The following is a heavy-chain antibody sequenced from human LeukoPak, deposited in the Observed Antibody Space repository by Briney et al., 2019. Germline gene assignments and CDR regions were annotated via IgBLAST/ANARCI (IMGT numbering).Heavy chain of an antibody. CDR2: ISETGRTT. CDR3: AKDHDNTDSYYYFDS. CDR1: GFTFNIYV. V-gene: IGHV3-23*01. Sequence: GGSLRLSCAASGFTFNIYVMSWVRQAPGKGLEWVSSISETGRTTSYTDSVKGRFTISRDKSKSTLHLQMNRLRAEDTALYYCAKDHDNTDSYYYFDSWGQGTLVTVSS. J-gene: IGHJ4*02. D-gene: IGHD2-21*02.